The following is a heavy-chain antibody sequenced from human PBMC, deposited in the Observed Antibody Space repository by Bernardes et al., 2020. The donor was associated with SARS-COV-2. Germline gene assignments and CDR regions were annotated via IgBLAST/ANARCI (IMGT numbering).Heavy chain of an antibody. CDR1: GGTFSSYT. Sequence: SVKVSCKASGGTFSSYTISWVRQAPGQGLEWMGRIIPILGIANYAQKFQGRVTITADKSTSTAYMELSSLRSEDTAVYYCARGGTMHSYGYRYYYYGMDVWGQGTTVTVSS. V-gene: IGHV1-69*02. J-gene: IGHJ6*02. D-gene: IGHD5-18*01. CDR3: ARGGTMHSYGYRYYYYGMDV. CDR2: IIPILGIA.